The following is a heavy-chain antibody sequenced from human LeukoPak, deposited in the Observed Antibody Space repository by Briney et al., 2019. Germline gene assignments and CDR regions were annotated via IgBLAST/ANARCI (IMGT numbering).Heavy chain of an antibody. Sequence: GGSLRLSCAASGFTFSSYGMHWVRQAPGKGLEWVAVIWYDGSNKYYADSVKGRFTISRDNSKNTLYLQMNSLRAEDTAVYYCARDFYPGYSSGWYNGGFDYWGQGTLVTVYS. CDR1: GFTFSSYG. V-gene: IGHV3-33*01. CDR2: IWYDGSNK. J-gene: IGHJ4*02. CDR3: ARDFYPGYSSGWYNGGFDY. D-gene: IGHD6-19*01.